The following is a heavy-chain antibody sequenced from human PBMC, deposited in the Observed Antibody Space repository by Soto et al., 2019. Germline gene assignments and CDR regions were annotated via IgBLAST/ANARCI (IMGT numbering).Heavy chain of an antibody. CDR2: FDPEKGKR. J-gene: IGHJ4*02. Sequence: QVPLVQSGAEVKKPGASVKVSCKVSVYTFTDLSMHWVRQAPGEGLEWMGGFDPEKGKRIYAQNFQGRVTMTEDTSTGTAYMELSSLRSDDTAGYDWAASILRVWVLPHFDYWGQGTLVSVSS. D-gene: IGHD3-10*01. CDR1: VYTFTDLS. V-gene: IGHV1-24*01. CDR3: AASILRVWVLPHFDY.